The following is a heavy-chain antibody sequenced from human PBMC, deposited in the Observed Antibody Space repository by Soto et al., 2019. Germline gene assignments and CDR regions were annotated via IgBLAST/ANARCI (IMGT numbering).Heavy chain of an antibody. D-gene: IGHD5-18*01. CDR3: AKPSNVDTAPLY. V-gene: IGHV3-23*01. CDR2: ISGSGGST. Sequence: EVQLLESGGGLVQPGGSLRLSCAASGFTFSSYAMSWVRQAPGKGLEWVSAISGSGGSTYYTDSVKGRFTISRDNSKNTLYLQMNSLRAEDTAVYYCAKPSNVDTAPLYWGQGTLVTVSS. J-gene: IGHJ4*02. CDR1: GFTFSSYA.